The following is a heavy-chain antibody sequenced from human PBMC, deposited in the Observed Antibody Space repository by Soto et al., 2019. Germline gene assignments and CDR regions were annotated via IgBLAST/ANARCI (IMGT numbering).Heavy chain of an antibody. J-gene: IGHJ5*02. Sequence: SVKVSCKASGGTFSSYAISWVRQAPGQGLEWMGGIIPIFGTANYAQKFQGRVTITADKSTSTAYMELSSLRSEDTAVYYCARSSPLRGVVVPAATYNWFDPWGQGTLVTVPQ. D-gene: IGHD2-2*01. CDR3: ARSSPLRGVVVPAATYNWFDP. CDR1: GGTFSSYA. CDR2: IIPIFGTA. V-gene: IGHV1-69*06.